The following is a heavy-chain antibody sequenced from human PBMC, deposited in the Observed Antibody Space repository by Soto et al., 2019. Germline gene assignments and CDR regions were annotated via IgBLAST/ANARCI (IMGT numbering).Heavy chain of an antibody. J-gene: IGHJ6*02. V-gene: IGHV1-18*01. CDR1: GYTFTNYG. Sequence: QIQLVQSGAEVKKAGASVKVSCKASGYTFTNYGISWVRQALGQGLEWMGWISAYNDNTNYAQKSQGRVTLTTDTSPRTAYMELRSLTSDDTAVYYCAREGYYYGSGSYSPPRYYGMDVWGQGTTVTVFS. D-gene: IGHD3-10*01. CDR3: AREGYYYGSGSYSPPRYYGMDV. CDR2: ISAYNDNT.